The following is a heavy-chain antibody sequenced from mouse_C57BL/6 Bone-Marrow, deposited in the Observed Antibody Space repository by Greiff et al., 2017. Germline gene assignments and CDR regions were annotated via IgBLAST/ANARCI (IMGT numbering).Heavy chain of an antibody. CDR1: GYTFTSYW. V-gene: IGHV1-50*01. Sequence: QVQLQQPGAELVKPGASVKLSCKASGYTFTSYWMQWVKQRPGQGLEWIGEIDPSDSYTNYNQKFKGKATLTVDTSSSTAYMQLSSLTSEDSAVYYCAREILIYDCDYVYDFDYWGQGTTLTVSA. D-gene: IGHD2-3*01. J-gene: IGHJ2*01. CDR3: AREILIYDCDYVYDFDY. CDR2: IDPSDSYT.